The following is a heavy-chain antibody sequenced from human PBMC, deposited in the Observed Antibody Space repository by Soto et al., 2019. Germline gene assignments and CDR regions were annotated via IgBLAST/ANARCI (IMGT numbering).Heavy chain of an antibody. CDR3: AKNQGVELVPLATVDWFDP. CDR1: GFIFENFG. D-gene: IGHD1-26*01. J-gene: IGHJ5*02. V-gene: IGHV3-23*01. CDR2: ISGSGFKK. Sequence: PXGSLRLSCSASGFIFENFGMSWVRQAPGKGLEWISSISGSGFKKYYADSVKGRFTISRDNSKSTVYLELNNLSAEDTAVYHCAKNQGVELVPLATVDWFDPWGQGSVVTVSS.